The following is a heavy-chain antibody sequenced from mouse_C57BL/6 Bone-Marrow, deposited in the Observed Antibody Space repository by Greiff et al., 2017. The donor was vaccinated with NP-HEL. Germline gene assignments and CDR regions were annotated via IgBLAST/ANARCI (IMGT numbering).Heavy chain of an antibody. J-gene: IGHJ2*01. D-gene: IGHD1-1*01. CDR3: ARFHISTVVAAS. CDR2: IYRGSGST. Sequence: QVQLQQPGAELVKPGASVKMSCKASGYTFTSYWITWVKQRPGQGLEWIGDIYRGSGSTNYNEKFKSKATLTVDKSSSTAYMQLSSLTSEDSAVYYCARFHISTVVAASWGQGTTLTVSS. V-gene: IGHV1-55*01. CDR1: GYTFTSYW.